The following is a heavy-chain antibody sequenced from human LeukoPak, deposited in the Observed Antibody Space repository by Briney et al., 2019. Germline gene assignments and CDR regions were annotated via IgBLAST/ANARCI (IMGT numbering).Heavy chain of an antibody. J-gene: IGHJ1*01. CDR3: AKVGLTTGEYFQH. CDR1: GFTISSYA. CDR2: ISRSGDSI. D-gene: IGHD4-17*01. Sequence: GGSLRLSCATSGFTISSYAMSWVRQAPGKGLEWVSAISRSGDSIYSADSVKGRFTISRDISKNTLYLQMNSLRAEDTAVYYCAKVGLTTGEYFQHWGQGTLVTVSS. V-gene: IGHV3-23*01.